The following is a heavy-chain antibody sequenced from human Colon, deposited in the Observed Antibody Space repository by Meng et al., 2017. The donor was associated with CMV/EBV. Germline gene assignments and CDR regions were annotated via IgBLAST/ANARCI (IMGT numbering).Heavy chain of an antibody. CDR2: ISYDGSNK. CDR1: GCTFSSYA. CDR3: ARVIGPWSSSSLFDY. D-gene: IGHD6-6*01. J-gene: IGHJ4*02. V-gene: IGHV3-30-3*01. Sequence: SGCTFSSYARHWVRQAPGKGLEWVAVISYDGSNKYYADSVKGRFTISRDNSKNTLYLQMNSLRAEDTAVYYCARVIGPWSSSSLFDYWGQGTLVTVSS.